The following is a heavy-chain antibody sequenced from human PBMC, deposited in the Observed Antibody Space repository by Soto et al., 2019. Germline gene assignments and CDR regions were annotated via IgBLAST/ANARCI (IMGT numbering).Heavy chain of an antibody. V-gene: IGHV3-33*06. D-gene: IGHD3-22*01. CDR2: IWYDGSNK. CDR1: GFTFSSYG. J-gene: IGHJ3*02. CDR3: AKGVYYYDSENAFDI. Sequence: GGSLRLSCAASGFTFSSYGTHWVRQAPGKGLEWVAVIWYDGSNKYYADSVKGRFTISRDNSKNTLYLQMNSLRAEDTAVYYCAKGVYYYDSENAFDIWGQGTMVTVSS.